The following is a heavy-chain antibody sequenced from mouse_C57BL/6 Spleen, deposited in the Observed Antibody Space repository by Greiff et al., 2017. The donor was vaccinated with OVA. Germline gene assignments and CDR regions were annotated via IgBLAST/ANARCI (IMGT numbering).Heavy chain of an antibody. CDR3: ARRRAYAMDY. V-gene: IGHV5-17*01. D-gene: IGHD3-3*01. Sequence: DVMLVESGGGLVKPGGSLKLSCAASGFTFSDYGMHWVRQAPEKGLEWVAYISSGSSTIYYADTVKGRFTISRDNAKNTLFLQMTSLRSEDTAMYYCARRRAYAMDYWGQGTSVTVSS. J-gene: IGHJ4*01. CDR1: GFTFSDYG. CDR2: ISSGSSTI.